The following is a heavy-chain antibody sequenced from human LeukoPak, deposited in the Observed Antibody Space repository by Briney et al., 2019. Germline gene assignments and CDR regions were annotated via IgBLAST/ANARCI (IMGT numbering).Heavy chain of an antibody. V-gene: IGHV1-2*02. CDR3: ARSPVGGWYPHSLDY. CDR2: INPNSGGT. J-gene: IGHJ4*02. D-gene: IGHD6-19*01. Sequence: GASVKVSCKASGYTFTGYYMHWVRQAPGQGLEWMGWINPNSGGTNYAQKFQGRVTMTRDTSISTAYMELSRLRSDDTAVYYCARSPVGGWYPHSLDYWGQGTLVTVSS. CDR1: GYTFTGYY.